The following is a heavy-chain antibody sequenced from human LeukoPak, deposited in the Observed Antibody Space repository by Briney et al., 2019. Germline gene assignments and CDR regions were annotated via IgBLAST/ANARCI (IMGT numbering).Heavy chain of an antibody. J-gene: IGHJ4*02. CDR1: GYTFTGYY. V-gene: IGHV1-2*02. CDR2: SNPNSGGT. D-gene: IGHD3-9*01. Sequence: ASVNVSCKASGYTFTGYYMHWVRQAPGQGLEWMGWSNPNSGGTNYAQKFQGRVTMTRDTSISTAYMELSRLRSDDKTVYYCARVLRYFDWNMGYWGQGTLVTVSS. CDR3: ARVLRYFDWNMGY.